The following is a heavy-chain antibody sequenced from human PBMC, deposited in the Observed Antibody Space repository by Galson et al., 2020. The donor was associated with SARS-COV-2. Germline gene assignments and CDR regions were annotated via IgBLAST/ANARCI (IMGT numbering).Heavy chain of an antibody. CDR1: LGSINNSVYY. Sequence: SEPLSLTCTVSLGSINNSVYYWGWIRQPPGKGLEWIGSLYYSGSAHYNPSLESRVTISVDTSKNQFSLKLNSVTAADTAIYYCARHHTNLGTFYSWGQGILGSVAS. CDR3: ARHHTNLGTFYS. D-gene: IGHD2-8*01. V-gene: IGHV4-39*01. CDR2: LYYSGSA. J-gene: IGHJ4*02.